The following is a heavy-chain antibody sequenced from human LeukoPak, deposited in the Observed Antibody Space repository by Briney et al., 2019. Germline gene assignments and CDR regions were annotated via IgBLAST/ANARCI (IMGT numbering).Heavy chain of an antibody. CDR1: GGTFSSYA. V-gene: IGHV1-69*13. J-gene: IGHJ5*02. D-gene: IGHD6-13*01. Sequence: GASMKVSCKASGGTFSSYAISWVRQAPGQGLEWMGGIIPIFGTANYAQKFQGRVTITADESTSTAYMELSSLRSEDTAVYYCARGAEITAAAGSWFDPWGQGTLVTVSS. CDR2: IIPIFGTA. CDR3: ARGAEITAAAGSWFDP.